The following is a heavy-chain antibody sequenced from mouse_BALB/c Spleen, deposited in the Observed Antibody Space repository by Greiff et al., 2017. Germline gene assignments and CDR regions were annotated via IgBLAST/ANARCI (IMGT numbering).Heavy chain of an antibody. V-gene: IGHV1-80*01. CDR2: IYPGDGDT. CDR1: GYAFSSYW. J-gene: IGHJ4*01. CDR3: ARDGPYGYEAMDY. Sequence: QVQLQQSGAELVRPGSSVKISCKASGYAFSSYWMNWVKQRPGQGLEWIGQIYPGDGDTNYNGKFKGKATLTADKSSSTAYMQLSSLTSEDSAVYFCARDGPYGYEAMDYWGQGTSVTVSS. D-gene: IGHD1-2*01.